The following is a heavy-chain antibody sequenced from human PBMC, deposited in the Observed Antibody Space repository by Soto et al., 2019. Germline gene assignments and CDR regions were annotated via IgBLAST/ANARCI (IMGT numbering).Heavy chain of an antibody. J-gene: IGHJ4*02. CDR2: IYYSGGT. Sequence: PSETLSLTCTVSGGSISSGGYYWSWIRQHPGKGLEWIGYIYYSGGTYYNPSLKSRVTISVDTSKNQFSLKLSSVTAADTAVYYCARTKSNWSGGSCYASTFDYWGQGILVTVSS. CDR1: GGSISSGGYY. V-gene: IGHV4-31*03. CDR3: ARTKSNWSGGSCYASTFDY. D-gene: IGHD2-15*01.